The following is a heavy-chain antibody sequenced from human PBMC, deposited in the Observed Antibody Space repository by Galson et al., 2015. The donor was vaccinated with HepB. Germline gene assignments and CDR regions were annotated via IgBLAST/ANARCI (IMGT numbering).Heavy chain of an antibody. Sequence: SVKVSCKASGGTFSSYAISWVRQAPGQGLEWMGRIIPILGIANYAQKFQGRVTITADKSTSTAYMELSSLRPEDTAVYYCARESLPTLGYSSGWYFGDYWGQGTLVTVSS. J-gene: IGHJ4*02. D-gene: IGHD6-19*01. V-gene: IGHV1-69*04. CDR3: ARESLPTLGYSSGWYFGDY. CDR1: GGTFSSYA. CDR2: IIPILGIA.